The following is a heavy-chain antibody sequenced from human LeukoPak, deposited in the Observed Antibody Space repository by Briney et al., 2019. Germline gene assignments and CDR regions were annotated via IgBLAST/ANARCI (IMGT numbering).Heavy chain of an antibody. Sequence: PSETLSLTCAVSGGSISSGDYSWSWIRQPPGKGLEWIGNIYHSGSTYYNPSLKSRVTISVDRSKNQLSLNLSSVTAADTAVYYCASRYGSGGNYYDYWGQGTLVTVSS. CDR3: ASRYGSGGNYYDY. CDR2: IYHSGST. CDR1: GGSISSGDYS. V-gene: IGHV4-30-2*01. J-gene: IGHJ4*02. D-gene: IGHD2-15*01.